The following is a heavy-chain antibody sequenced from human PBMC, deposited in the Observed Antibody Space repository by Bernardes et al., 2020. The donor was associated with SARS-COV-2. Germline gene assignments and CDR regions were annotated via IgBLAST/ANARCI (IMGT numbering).Heavy chain of an antibody. CDR1: GFTFSDHY. CDR3: TRQMPFTIFGVVISYYFDY. Sequence: GGSLRLSCAASGFTFSDHYMDWVRQAPGKGLEWIGRTRNKANSYSTEYAASVKGRFTVARDDSKSIAYLQMNSLKTEDTAVYYCTRQMPFTIFGVVISYYFDYWGQGTLVTVSS. CDR2: TRNKANSYST. V-gene: IGHV3-72*01. D-gene: IGHD3-3*01. J-gene: IGHJ4*02.